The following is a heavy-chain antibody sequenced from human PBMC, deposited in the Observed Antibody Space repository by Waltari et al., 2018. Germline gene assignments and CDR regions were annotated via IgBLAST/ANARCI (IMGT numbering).Heavy chain of an antibody. CDR3: AKTGDFYSLEY. V-gene: IGHV1-2*06. Sequence: QVQLVQSGAAVKRPGASVMVSCKASGDTLGGYYINWVRQAPGQGLEWMGRFNPSSGDTDYAQKFQGRVTMTRDTSINTAYLELTSLTSDDTAVYYCAKTGDFYSLEYWGQGSLVTVSS. J-gene: IGHJ4*02. CDR2: FNPSSGDT. CDR1: GDTLGGYY. D-gene: IGHD3-3*01.